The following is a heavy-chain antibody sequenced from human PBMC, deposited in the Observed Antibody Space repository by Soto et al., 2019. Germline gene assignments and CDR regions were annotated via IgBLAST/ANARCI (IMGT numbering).Heavy chain of an antibody. CDR1: GFTFSSYA. J-gene: IGHJ4*02. CDR2: ISGSGGST. V-gene: IGHV3-23*01. Sequence: GGSLRLSCAASGFTFSSYAMSWVRQAPGKGLEWVSAISGSGGSTYYADSVKGRFTISRDNSKNTLYLQMNSLRAEDRAVYYCAKNGYSSGWYPSYFDYWGQGTLVTVSS. CDR3: AKNGYSSGWYPSYFDY. D-gene: IGHD6-19*01.